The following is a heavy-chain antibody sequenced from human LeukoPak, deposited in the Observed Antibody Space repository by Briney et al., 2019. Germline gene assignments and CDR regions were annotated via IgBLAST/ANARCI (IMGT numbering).Heavy chain of an antibody. D-gene: IGHD4-17*01. CDR2: ISGSGTNT. Sequence: PGRSLRLSCAASGFTFSTNPMTWVRQAPGKGLEWVSSISGSGTNTYYADSVKGRFTISRDNYKNTLYLQMNSLRAEDTAVYYCSHGAVDSFDIWGQGTMVTVSS. V-gene: IGHV3-23*01. CDR1: GFTFSTNP. CDR3: SHGAVDSFDI. J-gene: IGHJ3*02.